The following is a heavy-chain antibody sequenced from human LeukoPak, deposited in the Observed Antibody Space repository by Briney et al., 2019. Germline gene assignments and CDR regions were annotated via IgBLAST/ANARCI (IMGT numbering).Heavy chain of an antibody. J-gene: IGHJ4*02. CDR2: ISGSGSST. CDR3: AKEGDYDSSGYYY. CDR1: GFTLSNYA. D-gene: IGHD3-22*01. Sequence: GGSLRLSCAASGFTLSNYAMSWVRQAPGKGLEWVSAISGSGSSTYYADSVKGRFTISRDNSKNTLYLQMNSLRAEDTAVYYCAKEGDYDSSGYYYWGQGTLVTVSS. V-gene: IGHV3-23*01.